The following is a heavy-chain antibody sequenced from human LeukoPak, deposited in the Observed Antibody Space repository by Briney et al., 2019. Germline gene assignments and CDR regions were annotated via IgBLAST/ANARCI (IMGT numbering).Heavy chain of an antibody. Sequence: PGGSLRLSCAASGFTFSSYSMNWVRQAPGKGLEWVSSISSSSSYIYYADSVKGRFTISRDNAKNSLYLQMNSLRAEDTALYYCAKDIGTGGTGWYFDLWGRGTLVTVSS. V-gene: IGHV3-21*04. CDR2: ISSSSSYI. CDR3: AKDIGTGGTGWYFDL. J-gene: IGHJ2*01. CDR1: GFTFSSYS. D-gene: IGHD6-13*01.